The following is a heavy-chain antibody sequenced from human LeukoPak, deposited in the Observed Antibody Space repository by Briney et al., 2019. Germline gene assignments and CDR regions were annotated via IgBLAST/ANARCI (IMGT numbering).Heavy chain of an antibody. CDR1: GYTFTSYG. Sequence: GASVKVSCKASGYTFTSYGISWVRQAPGQGLEWMGSISAYNGNTNYAQKLQGRVTMTTDTSTSTAYMELRSLRSDDTAVYYCARDWDGVAAAGTDWYFDLWGRGTLVTVSS. V-gene: IGHV1-18*01. CDR3: ARDWDGVAAAGTDWYFDL. J-gene: IGHJ2*01. CDR2: ISAYNGNT. D-gene: IGHD6-13*01.